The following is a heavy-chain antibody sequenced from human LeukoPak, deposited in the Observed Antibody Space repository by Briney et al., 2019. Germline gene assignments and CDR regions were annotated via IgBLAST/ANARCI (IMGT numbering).Heavy chain of an antibody. CDR3: AKDHVRFPPYQLLSH. D-gene: IGHD2-2*01. V-gene: IGHV3-30*18. CDR2: ISYDGSNK. CDR1: GFTFSSYG. Sequence: GRSLRLSCAASGFTFSSYGMHWVRQAPGKGLEWVAVISYDGSNKYYADSVKGRFTTSRDNSKNTLYLQMNSLRAEDTAVYYCAKDHVRFPPYQLLSHWGQGTPVTVSS. J-gene: IGHJ4*02.